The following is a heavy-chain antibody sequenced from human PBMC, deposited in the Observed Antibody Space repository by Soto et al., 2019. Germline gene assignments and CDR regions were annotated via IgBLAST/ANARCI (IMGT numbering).Heavy chain of an antibody. J-gene: IGHJ6*02. CDR2: ISSSSSYI. V-gene: IGHV3-21*01. CDR1: GFTFSSYS. Sequence: PGGSLRLSCAASGFTFSSYSMNWVRQATGKGLEWVSSISSSSSYIYYADSVKGRFTISRDNAKNSLYLQMNSLRAEDTAVYYCARDLGSAEPYTVTTLRYYYGMDVWGQGTTVTVSS. D-gene: IGHD4-17*01. CDR3: ARDLGSAEPYTVTTLRYYYGMDV.